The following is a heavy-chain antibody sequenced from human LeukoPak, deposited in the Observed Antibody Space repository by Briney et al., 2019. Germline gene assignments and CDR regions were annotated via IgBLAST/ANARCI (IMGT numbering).Heavy chain of an antibody. CDR3: AKDRTMMENGYFDY. CDR2: ISWDGGST. Sequence: GGSLRPSCAASGFTFDDYTMHWVRQAPGKGLEWVSLISWDGGSTYYADSVKGRFTISRDNAKNSLYLQMNSLRAEDTAVYYCAKDRTMMENGYFDYWGQGTLVTVSS. V-gene: IGHV3-43*01. J-gene: IGHJ4*02. D-gene: IGHD3-22*01. CDR1: GFTFDDYT.